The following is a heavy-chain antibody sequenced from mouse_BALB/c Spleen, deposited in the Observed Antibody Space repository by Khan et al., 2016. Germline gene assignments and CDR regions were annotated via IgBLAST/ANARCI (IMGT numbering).Heavy chain of an antibody. CDR2: INTYSGKP. CDR1: GYTFTNYG. D-gene: IGHD2-1*01. V-gene: IGHV9-3-1*01. J-gene: IGHJ4*01. CDR3: ASYSPKAMDF. Sequence: QIQLVQSGPELEKPGESVKISCKASGYTFTNYGMNWVKQAPGQGIQWLSGINTYSGKPTYNHTLKGRFAITVETSANTAYLQFNNLKTEDTATYFCASYSPKAMDFWGPGTPVTVSS.